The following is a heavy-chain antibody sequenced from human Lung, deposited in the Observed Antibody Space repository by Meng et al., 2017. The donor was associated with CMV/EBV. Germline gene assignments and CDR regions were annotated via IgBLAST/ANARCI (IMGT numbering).Heavy chain of an antibody. V-gene: IGHV1-8*01. CDR3: ARNPYSSPGPPSPHVHYYYYGMDV. CDR2: MNPNSGNT. J-gene: IGHJ6*02. D-gene: IGHD6-13*01. CDR1: GYTFTSYD. Sequence: ASVKVSCKASGYTFTSYDINWVRQATGQGLEWMGWMNPNSGNTGYAQKFQGRVTMTRNTSISTAYMELSSLRSEDTAVYYCARNPYSSPGPPSPHVHYYYYGMDVWGQGXTVTVSS.